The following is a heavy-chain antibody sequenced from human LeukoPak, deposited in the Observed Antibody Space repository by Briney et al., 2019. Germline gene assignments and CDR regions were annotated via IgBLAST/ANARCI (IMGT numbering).Heavy chain of an antibody. V-gene: IGHV3-9*01. Sequence: HPGRSLRLSCAASGFTFDDYAMHWVRQAPGKGLEWVSGISWNSGSIGYADSVKGRFTISRDNAKNSLYLQMNSLRAEDTAVYYCARVRRGHGGDPPYCDYWGQGTPVTVSS. CDR1: GFTFDDYA. CDR2: ISWNSGSI. CDR3: ARVRRGHGGDPPYCDY. D-gene: IGHD4-17*01. J-gene: IGHJ4*02.